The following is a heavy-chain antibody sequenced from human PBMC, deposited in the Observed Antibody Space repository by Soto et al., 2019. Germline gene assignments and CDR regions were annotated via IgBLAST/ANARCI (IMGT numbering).Heavy chain of an antibody. CDR3: ANALGLYYFAY. CDR2: INAGNGNT. J-gene: IGHJ4*02. V-gene: IGHV1-3*01. CDR1: GYTFTSYA. D-gene: IGHD3-16*01. Sequence: QVQLVQSGAEVKKPGASVKVSCKASGYTFTSYAMHWVRQAPGQRLEWMGWINAGNGNTKYSQKFQGRVTITRDTSASTAYMALSSLRSDDTAVYYCANALGLYYFAYWGQGTLVTVSS.